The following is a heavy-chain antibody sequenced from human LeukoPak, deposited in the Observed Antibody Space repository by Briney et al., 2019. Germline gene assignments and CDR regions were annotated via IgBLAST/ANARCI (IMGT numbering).Heavy chain of an antibody. D-gene: IGHD2-15*01. V-gene: IGHV4-4*07. J-gene: IGHJ6*03. Sequence: SETLSLTCTVSGGSISSYYWSWIRQPAGKGLEWIGRIYTSGSTNYNPSLKSRVTISVDKSKNQFSLKLSSVTAADTAVYYCARAYGTYCSGGSCPGGYYYYMDVWGKGTTVTVSS. CDR3: ARAYGTYCSGGSCPGGYYYYMDV. CDR1: GGSISSYY. CDR2: IYTSGST.